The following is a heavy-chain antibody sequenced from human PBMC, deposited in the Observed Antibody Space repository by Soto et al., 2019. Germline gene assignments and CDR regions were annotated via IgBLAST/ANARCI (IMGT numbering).Heavy chain of an antibody. CDR3: ARDGTVTEDYYYGLDV. J-gene: IGHJ6*01. V-gene: IGHV3-30*04. D-gene: IGHD4-17*01. CDR2: ISYDGRNK. CDR1: GFTFSSYA. Sequence: QVQLVESGGGVVQPGRSLRLSCVASGFTFSSYAVHWVRQAPGKGLEWVAVISYDGRNKYYADSVKGRFTISRDNSKNTLYLQMNSLRPEDTAVYYCARDGTVTEDYYYGLDVW.